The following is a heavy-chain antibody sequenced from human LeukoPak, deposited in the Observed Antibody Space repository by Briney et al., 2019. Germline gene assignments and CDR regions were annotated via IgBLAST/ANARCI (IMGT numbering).Heavy chain of an antibody. V-gene: IGHV1-69*04. Sequence: SVKVSCKASGGTFSSYAISWVRQAPGQGLEWMGRIIPILGIANYAQKLQGRVTMTTDTSTSTAYMELRSLRSDDTAVYYCARGGERGRDFWSGYSSLGYWGQGTLVTVSS. J-gene: IGHJ4*02. CDR1: GGTFSSYA. CDR2: IIPILGIA. CDR3: ARGGERGRDFWSGYSSLGY. D-gene: IGHD3-3*01.